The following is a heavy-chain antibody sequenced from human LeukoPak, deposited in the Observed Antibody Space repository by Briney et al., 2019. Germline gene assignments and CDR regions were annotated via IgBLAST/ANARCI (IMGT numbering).Heavy chain of an antibody. CDR3: AREADS. V-gene: IGHV4-4*07. J-gene: IGHJ5*01. CDR1: GVSISSYY. CDR2: ISTSGST. Sequence: SETLSLTCSVSGVSISSYYWTWIRQPAGKGLEWIGRISTSGSTNYNPSLKSRVTMSLDTSKNQFSLKLNSVTAADTAVYYCAREADSWGQGTLVTVS.